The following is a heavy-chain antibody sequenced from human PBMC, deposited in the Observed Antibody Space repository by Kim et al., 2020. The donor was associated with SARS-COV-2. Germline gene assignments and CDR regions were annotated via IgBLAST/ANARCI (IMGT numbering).Heavy chain of an antibody. V-gene: IGHV6-1*01. CDR3: ARDRQRAGTGVDY. D-gene: IGHD6-19*01. J-gene: IGHJ4*02. Sequence: YALHVKGRIPNNPDTTKNQFSLQLNSVTPEDTAVYYCARDRQRAGTGVDYWGQGTLVTVSS.